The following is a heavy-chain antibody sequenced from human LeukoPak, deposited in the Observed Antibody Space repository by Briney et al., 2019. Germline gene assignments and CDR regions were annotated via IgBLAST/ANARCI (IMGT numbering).Heavy chain of an antibody. Sequence: PRRSLRLSCEASGFTFSDYYMNWIRQAPGKGLEWVSYTSSISSYTNDADSVKGRFTISRDNPKNSLYLQMNSLRAEDTAVYYCARGSMRMATAGLADYWGQGTLVTVSS. J-gene: IGHJ4*02. CDR2: TSSISSYT. CDR3: ARGSMRMATAGLADY. CDR1: GFTFSDYY. D-gene: IGHD5-24*01. V-gene: IGHV3-11*05.